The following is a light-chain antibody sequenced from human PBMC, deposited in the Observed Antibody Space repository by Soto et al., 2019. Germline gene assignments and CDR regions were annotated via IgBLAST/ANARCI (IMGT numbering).Light chain of an antibody. CDR3: SSYTSTSTHYV. J-gene: IGLJ1*01. CDR1: SSDIGGYNY. Sequence: QSALTQPASVSGSPGQSITISFTGTSSDIGGYNYVSWYQQLPGKDPKLIIYDVSNRPSGVSDRFYGSKSGNAASLTISGLQDEDEADYYCSSYTSTSTHYVFGTGTKLTVL. V-gene: IGLV2-14*03. CDR2: DVS.